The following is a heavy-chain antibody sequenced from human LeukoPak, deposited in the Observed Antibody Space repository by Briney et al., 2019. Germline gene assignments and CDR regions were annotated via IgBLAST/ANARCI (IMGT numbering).Heavy chain of an antibody. Sequence: GGSLRLSCAASGFTFSSYGMHWVRQAPGKGLEWVAFIRYDGSNKYYADSVKGRFTISRDNSKNTLYLQMNSLRAEDTAVYYCAKDLARYCSGGSCYPGDYWGQGTLVTVPS. CDR2: IRYDGSNK. D-gene: IGHD2-15*01. CDR1: GFTFSSYG. V-gene: IGHV3-30*02. J-gene: IGHJ4*02. CDR3: AKDLARYCSGGSCYPGDY.